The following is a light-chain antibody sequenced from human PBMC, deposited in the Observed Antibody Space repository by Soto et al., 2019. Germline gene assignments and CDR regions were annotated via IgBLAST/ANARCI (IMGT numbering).Light chain of an antibody. Sequence: QSVLTQPPSASGTPGQRVIISCSGSSSNIGRNTVHWYQQFPGTAPKLLIYSNSQRPSGVPDRFSGSKSGTSASLAISELQSEDEADYYCAALDDTLRGVFGGGTQLTVL. CDR2: SNS. J-gene: IGLJ3*02. V-gene: IGLV1-44*01. CDR1: SSNIGRNT. CDR3: AALDDTLRGV.